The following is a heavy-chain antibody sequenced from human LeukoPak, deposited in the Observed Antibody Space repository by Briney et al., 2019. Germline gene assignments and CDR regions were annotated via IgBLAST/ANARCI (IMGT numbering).Heavy chain of an antibody. CDR1: GGTFSSYA. D-gene: IGHD2-15*01. Sequence: SVKVSCKASGGTFSSYAISWVRQAPGQGLEWMGGIIPIFGTANYAQKFQGRVTITADESTSTAYMELSGLRSEDTAVYYCARDELGLGYCSGGSCYGMDVWGKGTTVTVSS. CDR3: ARDELGLGYCSGGSCYGMDV. CDR2: IIPIFGTA. V-gene: IGHV1-69*13. J-gene: IGHJ6*04.